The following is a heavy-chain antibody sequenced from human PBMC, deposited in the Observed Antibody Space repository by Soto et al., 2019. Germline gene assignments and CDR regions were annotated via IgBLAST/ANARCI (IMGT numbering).Heavy chain of an antibody. Sequence: VQLVQSGAEVKKPGSSVKVSCKASGGTFSSYAISWVRQAPGQGLEWMGGIIPIFGTANYAQKFQGRVTITADESTSTAYMELSSLRSEDTAVYYCARSYYYDSSGYWSGYFDYWGQGTLVTVSS. CDR2: IIPIFGTA. CDR3: ARSYYYDSSGYWSGYFDY. V-gene: IGHV1-69*01. J-gene: IGHJ4*02. CDR1: GGTFSSYA. D-gene: IGHD3-22*01.